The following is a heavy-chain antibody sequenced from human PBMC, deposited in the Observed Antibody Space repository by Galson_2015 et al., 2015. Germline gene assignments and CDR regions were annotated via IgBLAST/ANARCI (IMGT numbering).Heavy chain of an antibody. CDR2: ISSSGSTV. J-gene: IGHJ4*02. Sequence: SLRLSCAASGFPFSSYDMNWVRQAPGKGLEWVSKISSSGSTVQYADSVEGRFTISRDNAKNSLFLQMNTLRDEDTAVYYCARRFDCWGQGTLVTVSS. V-gene: IGHV3-48*02. CDR1: GFPFSSYD. CDR3: ARRFDC.